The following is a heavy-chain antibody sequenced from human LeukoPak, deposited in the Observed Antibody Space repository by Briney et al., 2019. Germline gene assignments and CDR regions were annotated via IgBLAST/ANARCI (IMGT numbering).Heavy chain of an antibody. D-gene: IGHD6-19*01. V-gene: IGHV3-21*01. CDR3: ARVGTGLVPH. J-gene: IGHJ4*02. CDR2: ISSSSSYI. CDR1: GFTVSSNY. Sequence: GGSLRLSCAASGFTVSSNYMSWVRQAPGKGLEWVSSISSSSSYIYYADSVKVRFTISRDNAKNSLYLQMNSLRAEDTAVYYCARVGTGLVPHWGQGTLVTVSS.